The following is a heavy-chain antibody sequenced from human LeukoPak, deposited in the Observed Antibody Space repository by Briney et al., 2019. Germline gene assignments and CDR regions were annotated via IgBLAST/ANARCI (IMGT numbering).Heavy chain of an antibody. V-gene: IGHV4-59*08. Sequence: SETLSLTCTVSGGSISNYYWNWIRQPPGKGLEWIGYIYYTGNTNYNPSLKSRVTISVDTSRNQFSLKLSSVTAADTAVYYCARLYSSSWYVAFDPWGQGTLVTVSS. CDR2: IYYTGNT. CDR3: ARLYSSSWYVAFDP. D-gene: IGHD6-13*01. J-gene: IGHJ5*02. CDR1: GGSISNYY.